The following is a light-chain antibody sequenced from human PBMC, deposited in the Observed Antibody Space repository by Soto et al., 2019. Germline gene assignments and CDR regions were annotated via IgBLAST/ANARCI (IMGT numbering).Light chain of an antibody. Sequence: EIVLTQSLGTLSLSPGERATLSCRASQSVDSNYLGWYQQKPGQAPRLLIYAASSRATGIPDRFSGGGSGTDFTLTISRLEPEDFAVYYCQLYYSGMFGQGTKVEIK. CDR3: QLYYSGM. CDR1: QSVDSNY. V-gene: IGKV3-20*01. CDR2: AAS. J-gene: IGKJ1*01.